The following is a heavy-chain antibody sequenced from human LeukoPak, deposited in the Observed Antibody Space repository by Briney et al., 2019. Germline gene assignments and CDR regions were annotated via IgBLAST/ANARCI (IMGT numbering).Heavy chain of an antibody. J-gene: IGHJ4*02. CDR2: IYHSGIT. Sequence: PSETLSLTCTVSGYSISSGYYWGWIRQPPGKGLEWIGSIYHSGITYYNPSLKSRVTISVDTSKNQFSLKLSSVTAADTAVYYCARDRNDYWGQGTLVTVSS. V-gene: IGHV4-38-2*02. CDR1: GYSISSGYY. CDR3: ARDRNDY.